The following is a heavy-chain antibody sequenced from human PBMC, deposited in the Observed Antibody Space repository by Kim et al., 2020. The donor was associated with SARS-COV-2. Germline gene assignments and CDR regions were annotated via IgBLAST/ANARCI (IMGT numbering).Heavy chain of an antibody. J-gene: IGHJ6*02. CDR3: AREWSLAAIRGIGMDV. CDR2: IKQDGSEK. CDR1: GFNFSSYW. Sequence: GGSLRLSCAASGFNFSSYWMSWVRQAPGKGLEWVANIKQDGSEKYYVDSVKGRFTISRDNAKNSLYLQMNSLRAEDTAVYYCAREWSLAAIRGIGMDVWGQGTTVTVSS. V-gene: IGHV3-7*01. D-gene: IGHD2-15*01.